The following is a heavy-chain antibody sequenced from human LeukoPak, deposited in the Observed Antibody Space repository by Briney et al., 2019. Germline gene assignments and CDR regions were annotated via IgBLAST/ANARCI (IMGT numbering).Heavy chain of an antibody. J-gene: IGHJ2*01. Sequence: PSETLSLTCTVSGGSISSYYWSWIRQPAGKGLEWIGRIYTSGSTNYNSSLKSRVTMSVDTSKNQFSLKLSSVTAADTAVYYCAREKDRIAAAGRWYFDLWGRGTLVTVSS. CDR2: IYTSGST. CDR3: AREKDRIAAAGRWYFDL. D-gene: IGHD6-13*01. V-gene: IGHV4-4*07. CDR1: GGSISSYY.